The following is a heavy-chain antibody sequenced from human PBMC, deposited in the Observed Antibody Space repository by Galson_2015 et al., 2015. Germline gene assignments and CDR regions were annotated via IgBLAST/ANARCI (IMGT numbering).Heavy chain of an antibody. CDR2: TYYSGST. CDR3: ARGYSGYDGGDI. V-gene: IGHV4-59*01. CDR1: GGSISSYY. D-gene: IGHD5-12*01. J-gene: IGHJ3*02. Sequence: SEPLSLTCTVSGGSISSYYWSWIRQPPGKGLEWIGYTYYSGSTNYNPSLKSRVTISVDTSKNQFSLKLSSVTAADTAVYYCARGYSGYDGGDIWGQGTMVTVSS.